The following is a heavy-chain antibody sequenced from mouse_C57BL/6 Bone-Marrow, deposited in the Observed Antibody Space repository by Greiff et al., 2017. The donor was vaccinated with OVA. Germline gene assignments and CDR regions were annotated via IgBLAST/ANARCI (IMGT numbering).Heavy chain of an antibody. CDR3: AKGYYGSSYWWYFDV. V-gene: IGHV1-55*01. J-gene: IGHJ1*03. D-gene: IGHD1-1*01. CDR2: IYPGSGST. Sequence: QVQLQQPGAELVKPGASVKMSCKASGYTFTSYWITWVKQRPGQGLEWSGDIYPGSGSTNYNEKFKSKATLTVDTSSSTAYMQLSSLTSEDSAVYYCAKGYYGSSYWWYFDVWGTGTTVTVSS. CDR1: GYTFTSYW.